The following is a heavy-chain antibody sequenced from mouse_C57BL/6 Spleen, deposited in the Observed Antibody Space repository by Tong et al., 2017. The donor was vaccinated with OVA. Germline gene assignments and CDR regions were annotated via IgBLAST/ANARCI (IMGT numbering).Heavy chain of an antibody. V-gene: IGHV1-18*01. CDR1: GYSFTDYN. CDR3: AREEIYYGNYGYFDV. Sequence: EVQLQESGPELVKPGASVKISCKASGYSFTDYNMNWVKQSNGKSLEWIGVINPNNGGTIYNQKFKGKATLTVDKSSSTDYMELRSLTSEDTAVYYCAREEIYYGNYGYFDVWGTGTTVTVSS. CDR2: INPNNGGT. D-gene: IGHD2-1*01. J-gene: IGHJ1*03.